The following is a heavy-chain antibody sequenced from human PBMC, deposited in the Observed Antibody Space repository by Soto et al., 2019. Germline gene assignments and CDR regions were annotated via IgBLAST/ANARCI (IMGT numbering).Heavy chain of an antibody. Sequence: PGGSLSLSSASSGFTFSSYFMHLVRQAHGKGLEWVAVISYDGSNKYYADSVKGRFTISRDNSKNTLYLQMNSLRAEDTAVYYCANDLNHYYDSSGHEYFQHWGQGTLVT. CDR3: ANDLNHYYDSSGHEYFQH. CDR1: GFTFSSYF. V-gene: IGHV3-30*18. D-gene: IGHD3-22*01. CDR2: ISYDGSNK. J-gene: IGHJ1*01.